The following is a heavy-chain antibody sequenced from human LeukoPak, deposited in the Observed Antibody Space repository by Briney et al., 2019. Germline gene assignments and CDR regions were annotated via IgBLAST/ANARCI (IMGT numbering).Heavy chain of an antibody. D-gene: IGHD5-24*01. Sequence: PGGSLRLSCAASGFTFSSYSMNWVRRAPGKGLEWVSYISSSSSTIYYADSVKGRFTISRDNAKNSLYLQMNSPRAEDTAVYYCARDKHNPGSAFDIWGQGTMLTVSS. CDR1: GFTFSSYS. CDR2: ISSSSSTI. CDR3: ARDKHNPGSAFDI. J-gene: IGHJ3*02. V-gene: IGHV3-48*01.